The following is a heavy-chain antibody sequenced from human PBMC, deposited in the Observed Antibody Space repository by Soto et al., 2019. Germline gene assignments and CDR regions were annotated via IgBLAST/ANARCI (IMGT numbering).Heavy chain of an antibody. CDR1: GYTFTSYG. V-gene: IGHV1-46*03. CDR3: ARVEGHDYYGEFDY. Sequence: ASVKGSCKASGYTFTSYGISWVRQAPGQGLEWMGIINPSGASTSYAQKFQGRVTMTRDTSTSTVYMELSSLRSEDTAVYYCARVEGHDYYGEFDYWGQGTLVTVSS. J-gene: IGHJ4*02. CDR2: INPSGAST. D-gene: IGHD1-26*01.